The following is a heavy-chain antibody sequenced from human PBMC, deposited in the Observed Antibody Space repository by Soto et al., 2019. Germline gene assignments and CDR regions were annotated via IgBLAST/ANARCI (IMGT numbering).Heavy chain of an antibody. J-gene: IGHJ6*03. V-gene: IGHV1-69*04. CDR3: ARDTANQIVATVLDYYYYMDV. CDR2: IIPILGIA. CDR1: GGTFSSYT. Sequence: GASVKVSCKASGGTFSSYTISWVRQAPGQGLEWMGRIIPILGIANYAQKFQGRVTITADKSTSTAYMELSSLRSEDTAVYYCARDTANQIVATVLDYYYYMDVWGKGTTVTVSS. D-gene: IGHD5-12*01.